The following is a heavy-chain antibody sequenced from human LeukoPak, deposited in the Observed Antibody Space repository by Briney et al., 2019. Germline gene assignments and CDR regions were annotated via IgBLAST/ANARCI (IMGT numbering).Heavy chain of an antibody. CDR3: ATAMVRGVIKTPFDY. Sequence: ASVKVSCKVSGYTLTELSMHWVRQAPGKGLEWMGGFDPEDGETVYAQKFQGRVTMTEDTSTDTAYMELSSLRSEDTAVYYCATAMVRGVIKTPFDYWGQGTLVTVSS. J-gene: IGHJ4*02. V-gene: IGHV1-24*01. CDR2: FDPEDGET. CDR1: GYTLTELS. D-gene: IGHD3-10*01.